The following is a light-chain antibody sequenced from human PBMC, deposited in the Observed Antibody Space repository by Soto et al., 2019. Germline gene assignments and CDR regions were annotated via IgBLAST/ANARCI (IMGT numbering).Light chain of an antibody. J-gene: IGKJ1*01. CDR3: QQYYNWWT. CDR2: GAS. Sequence: ESVLTQSPGTLSLSPGKRATLSCRASQSVNSNYLAWYQQQPGKAPRLLIYGASTRVTGIPARLSGSGSGTEFTLTIRSLQSEDFAVYHCQQYYNWWTFGQGTKVDIK. CDR1: QSVNSN. V-gene: IGKV3-15*01.